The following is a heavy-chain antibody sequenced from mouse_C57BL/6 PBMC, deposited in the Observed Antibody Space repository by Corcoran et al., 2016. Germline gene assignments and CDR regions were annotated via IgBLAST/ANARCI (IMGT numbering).Heavy chain of an antibody. V-gene: IGHV1-80*01. CDR2: IYPGDGDT. Sequence: QVQLQQSGAELVTPGASVKISCKASGYAFSSYWMNWVKQRPGKGLEWIGQIYPGDGDTNYNGKFKGKATLTADKSSSTAYMQLSSLTSEDSAVYFCARRGGSSYPYFDYWGQGTTLTVSS. D-gene: IGHD1-1*01. CDR1: GYAFSSYW. CDR3: ARRGGSSYPYFDY. J-gene: IGHJ2*01.